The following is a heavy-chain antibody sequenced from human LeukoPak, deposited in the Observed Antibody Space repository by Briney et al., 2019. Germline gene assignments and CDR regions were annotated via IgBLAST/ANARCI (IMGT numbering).Heavy chain of an antibody. D-gene: IGHD4-17*01. Sequence: PSETLSLTCAVSGGSISGRNWWSWVRQPPGKGLERIGEIYHSGSTNYNPSLKTRVTISVDKSKNQFSLKLSSVTAADTAVYYCARASHDYGDYSHFDYWGQGTLVTVSS. CDR1: GGSISGRNW. J-gene: IGHJ4*02. CDR3: ARASHDYGDYSHFDY. CDR2: IYHSGST. V-gene: IGHV4-4*02.